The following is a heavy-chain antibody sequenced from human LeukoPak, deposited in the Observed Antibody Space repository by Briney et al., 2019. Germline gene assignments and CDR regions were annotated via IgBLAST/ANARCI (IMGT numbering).Heavy chain of an antibody. J-gene: IGHJ4*02. V-gene: IGHV1-2*02. CDR1: GYTFTGYY. CDR2: INPNSGGT. CDR3: ARDKLRARGFDY. Sequence: ASVKVSCKASGYTFTGYYMHWVRQAPGQGLEWMGWINPNSGGTNYAQKFQGRVTMTRDTSNSTAYMELSRLRSDDTAVYYCARDKLRARGFDYWGQGTLVTVSS. D-gene: IGHD3-10*01.